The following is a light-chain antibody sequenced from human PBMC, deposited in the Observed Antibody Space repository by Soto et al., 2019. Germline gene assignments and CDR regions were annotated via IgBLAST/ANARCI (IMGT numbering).Light chain of an antibody. CDR3: QHSYSIRT. J-gene: IGKJ1*01. V-gene: IGKV1-39*01. Sequence: DIQLTQSPSYLSASVGDRVTIPCRASHSISTYLNWFHQKPGKDPKLMIYEESSLPSGVPSRFSVSGSWRAFPLTRSSRQPEDFATYFCQHSYSIRTFGQGTNVAIK. CDR2: EES. CDR1: HSISTY.